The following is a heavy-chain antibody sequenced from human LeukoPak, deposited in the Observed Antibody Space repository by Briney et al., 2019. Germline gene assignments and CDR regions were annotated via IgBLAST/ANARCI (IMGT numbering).Heavy chain of an antibody. J-gene: IGHJ4*02. Sequence: GESLRLSCAASGFTFSSYAMSWVRQAPGKGLEWVSAISGSGGSTYYADSVKGRFTISRDNSKNTLYLQMNSLRAEDTAVYYCAKRIYDFWSGYYRRAENHFDYWGQGTLVTVSS. CDR1: GFTFSSYA. CDR2: ISGSGGST. V-gene: IGHV3-23*01. D-gene: IGHD3-3*01. CDR3: AKRIYDFWSGYYRRAENHFDY.